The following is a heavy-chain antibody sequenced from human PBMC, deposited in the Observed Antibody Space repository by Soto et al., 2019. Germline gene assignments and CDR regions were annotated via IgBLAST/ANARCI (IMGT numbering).Heavy chain of an antibody. CDR3: ARGNHRWLQLWYFDL. CDR2: IIPIFGTA. D-gene: IGHD5-12*01. J-gene: IGHJ2*01. V-gene: IGHV1-69*12. Sequence: QVQLVQSGAEVKKPGSSVTVSCKASGGTFSSYTISWVRQAPGQGLEWMGGIIPIFGTANYAQKFQGRVTITADESTSTAYMELSSLRAEDPAVYYCARGNHRWLQLWYFDLWGRGTLVTVS. CDR1: GGTFSSYT.